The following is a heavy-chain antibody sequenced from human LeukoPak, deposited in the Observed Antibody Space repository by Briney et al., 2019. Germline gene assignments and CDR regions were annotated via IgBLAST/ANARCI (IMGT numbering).Heavy chain of an antibody. Sequence: ASVKVSCKASGYTFTSYDCNWVGPAAGQGLAWMGWMNPNSGNTGYAQKFQGRVTMTRNTSISTAYMELSSLRSEDTAVYYCARVVPAAIIVDPWGQGTLVTVSS. CDR3: ARVVPAAIIVDP. CDR1: GYTFTSYD. J-gene: IGHJ5*02. V-gene: IGHV1-8*01. CDR2: MNPNSGNT. D-gene: IGHD2-2*01.